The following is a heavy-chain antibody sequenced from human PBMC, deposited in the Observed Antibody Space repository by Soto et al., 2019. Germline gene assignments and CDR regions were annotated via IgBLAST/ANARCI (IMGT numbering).Heavy chain of an antibody. D-gene: IGHD3-22*01. J-gene: IGHJ3*02. CDR1: GGSISSGGYY. Sequence: QVQLQESGPGLVKPSQTLSLTCTVSGGSISSGGYYWSWIRQHPGKGLEWIGYIYYSGSTYYNPSLKSRVTISVDTSKNQFALKLSSVTAADTAVYYCASSAASYYYDSHAFDIWGQGTMVTVSS. CDR3: ASSAASYYYDSHAFDI. V-gene: IGHV4-31*03. CDR2: IYYSGST.